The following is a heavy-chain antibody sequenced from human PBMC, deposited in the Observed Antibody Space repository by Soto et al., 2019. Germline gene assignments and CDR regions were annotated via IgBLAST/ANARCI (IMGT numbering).Heavy chain of an antibody. Sequence: EVQLLESGGGLVQPGGSLRLSCAASGFTFSSYAMSWVRQAPGKGLEWVSAISGSGGSTYYADSVKGRFTISRDNSKNKLYMQMNRLRAEDTAVYYCAKRSGGDGYTFDPWGQGTLVTVSS. J-gene: IGHJ5*02. V-gene: IGHV3-23*01. CDR2: ISGSGGST. CDR1: GFTFSSYA. D-gene: IGHD2-21*01. CDR3: AKRSGGDGYTFDP.